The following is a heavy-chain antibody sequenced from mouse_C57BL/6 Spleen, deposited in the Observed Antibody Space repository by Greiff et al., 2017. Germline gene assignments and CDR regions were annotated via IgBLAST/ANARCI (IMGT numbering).Heavy chain of an antibody. J-gene: IGHJ1*03. CDR1: GYTFTSYW. CDR3: ARKGSSRWYFDV. V-gene: IGHV1-55*01. CDR2: IYPGSGST. Sequence: QVQLQQPGAELVKPGASVKMSCKASGYTFTSYWITWVKQRPGQGLEWIGDIYPGSGSTNYNEKFKSKATLTVDTSSSPAYMQLSSLTSEDSAVYYCARKGSSRWYFDVWGTGTTVTVSS.